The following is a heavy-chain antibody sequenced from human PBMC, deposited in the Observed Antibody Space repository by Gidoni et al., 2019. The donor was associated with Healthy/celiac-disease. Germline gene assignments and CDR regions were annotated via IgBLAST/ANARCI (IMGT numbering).Heavy chain of an antibody. CDR1: RYTFTSYG. V-gene: IGHV1-3*01. CDR3: ARGYSGYDSGDY. CDR2: INAGNGNT. Sequence: QVQLVQSGAEVEKPAASVKVSCQASRYTFTSYGMHWVRQAPGQRLECMGWINAGNGNTKYSQKFQGRVTITRDTSASTAYMGLSSLRSEDTAVYYCARGYSGYDSGDYWGQGTLVTVSS. D-gene: IGHD5-12*01. J-gene: IGHJ4*02.